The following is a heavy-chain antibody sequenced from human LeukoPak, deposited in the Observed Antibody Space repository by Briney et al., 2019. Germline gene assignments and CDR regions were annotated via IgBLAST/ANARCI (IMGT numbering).Heavy chain of an antibody. D-gene: IGHD2-15*01. CDR2: ISYDESDK. CDR3: AKAVVAATNAAYYGMDV. V-gene: IGHV3-30*18. Sequence: GRSLRLSCAASGFTFSNYGMHWVRQAPGKGLEWVAVISYDESDKYYADSVKGRFTISRENSKNTLYLQMNSLRPEDTAVYYCAKAVVAATNAAYYGMDVWGQGTTVTVSS. J-gene: IGHJ6*02. CDR1: GFTFSNYG.